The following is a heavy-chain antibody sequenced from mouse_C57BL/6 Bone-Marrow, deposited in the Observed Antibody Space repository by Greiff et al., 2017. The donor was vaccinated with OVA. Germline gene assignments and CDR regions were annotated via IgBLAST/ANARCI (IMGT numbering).Heavy chain of an antibody. Sequence: VQLQQPGAELVKPGASVKLSCTASGYTFTSYWMHWVKQRPGQGLEWIGMIHPNSGSTNYNEKFKSKATLTVDKSYSTAYMLHSSLTYEDSAVYYCARDLYYYGSKWGYYFDYWGHGTTLTVSS. D-gene: IGHD1-1*01. V-gene: IGHV1-64*01. J-gene: IGHJ2*01. CDR3: ARDLYYYGSKWGYYFDY. CDR1: GYTFTSYW. CDR2: IHPNSGST.